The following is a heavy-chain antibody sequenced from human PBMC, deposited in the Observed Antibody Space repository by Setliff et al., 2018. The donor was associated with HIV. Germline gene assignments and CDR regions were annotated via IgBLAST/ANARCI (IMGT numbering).Heavy chain of an antibody. J-gene: IGHJ4*02. D-gene: IGHD3-10*01. CDR1: GGSISSRSYY. Sequence: SETLSLTCSVSGGSISSRSYYWGWIRQPPGKGLEWIGTIYYSGSTYYNPSLKSRVTISLDTSKNQFSLKLSSVTAADTAVYYCARVQRVGSVEGYFDYWGQGTLVTVSS. CDR2: IYYSGST. V-gene: IGHV4-39*07. CDR3: ARVQRVGSVEGYFDY.